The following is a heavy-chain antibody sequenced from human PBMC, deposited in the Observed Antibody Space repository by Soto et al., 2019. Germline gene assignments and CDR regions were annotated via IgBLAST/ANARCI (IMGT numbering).Heavy chain of an antibody. V-gene: IGHV4-39*01. Sequence: SETLSLTCTVSGASISTPGSYWGWVRQSPGTGLQWIGFVYYTGDTYYSPSFKSRVTTSVDTSKNQLSMTLRSMTAADTALLYCVRWKLMATFDPWGQGTLVTVSS. CDR2: VYYTGDT. J-gene: IGHJ5*02. CDR1: GASISTPGSY. D-gene: IGHD5-12*01. CDR3: VRWKLMATFDP.